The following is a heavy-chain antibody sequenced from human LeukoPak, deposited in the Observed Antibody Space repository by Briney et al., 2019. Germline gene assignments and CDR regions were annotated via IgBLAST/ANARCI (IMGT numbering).Heavy chain of an antibody. CDR1: GGSISSYY. Sequence: SETLSLTCTVSGGSISSYYWSWIRQPPGKGLEWIGYIYYSGSTNYNPSLKSRVTILVDTSKNQFSLKLSSVTAADTAVYYCARSTTVTTDYWGQGTLVTVSS. J-gene: IGHJ4*02. CDR3: ARSTTVTTDY. D-gene: IGHD4-17*01. CDR2: IYYSGST. V-gene: IGHV4-59*01.